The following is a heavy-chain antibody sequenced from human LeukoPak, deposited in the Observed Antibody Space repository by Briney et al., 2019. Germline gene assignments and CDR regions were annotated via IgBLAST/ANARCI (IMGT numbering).Heavy chain of an antibody. CDR1: GFTFSSYD. D-gene: IGHD3-10*01. CDR2: ISSSGGTI. V-gene: IGHV3-48*04. J-gene: IGHJ6*03. Sequence: QSEGSLRLSCAASGFTFSSYDMTWVRQAPGKGLEWISYISSSGGTIYYADSVKGRFTISRDNTKNSLYLQMNSLRAEDTAVYYCARGGVNTMVRGVIRYYYMDVWGKGTTVTISS. CDR3: ARGGVNTMVRGVIRYYYMDV.